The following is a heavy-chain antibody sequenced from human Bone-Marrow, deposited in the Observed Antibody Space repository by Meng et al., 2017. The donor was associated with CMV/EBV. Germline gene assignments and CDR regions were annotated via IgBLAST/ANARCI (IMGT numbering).Heavy chain of an antibody. Sequence: GGSLRLSCAASGFTFDDYAMHWVRQAPGKGLEWVSGISWNSGSICYADSVKGRFTISRDNAKNSLYLQMNSLRAEDTALYYCAKEYAGRRISSTSYYYYYYGMDVWGQGTTVTVSS. J-gene: IGHJ6*02. CDR2: ISWNSGSI. V-gene: IGHV3-9*01. D-gene: IGHD2-2*01. CDR3: AKEYAGRRISSTSYYYYYYGMDV. CDR1: GFTFDDYA.